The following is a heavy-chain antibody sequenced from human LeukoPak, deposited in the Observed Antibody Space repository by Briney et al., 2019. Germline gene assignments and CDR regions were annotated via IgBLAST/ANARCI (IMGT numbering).Heavy chain of an antibody. CDR3: ARGQGYSYDYYFDY. CDR2: NYYSGST. Sequence: SETLSLPCTVSGRSISSYYWLWIRQPPGKGLEWIGYNYYSGSTNYNPSLKSRVPISVDTSENQFSLNLNSVTAADTAVYYCARGQGYSYDYYFDYWGQGTLVTVSS. V-gene: IGHV4-59*01. CDR1: GRSISSYY. D-gene: IGHD5-18*01. J-gene: IGHJ4*02.